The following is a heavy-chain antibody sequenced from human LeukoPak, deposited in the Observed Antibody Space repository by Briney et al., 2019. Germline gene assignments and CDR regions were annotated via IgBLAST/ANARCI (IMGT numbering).Heavy chain of an antibody. D-gene: IGHD3-22*01. CDR3: AGIDYYDSSGYYYVEDY. Sequence: GGSLRLSCAGSGFTFSSYEMNWVRQAPGKGLEWVSYISSSGSTIYYADSVKGRFTISRDNAKNSLYLQMNSLRAEDTAVYYCAGIDYYDSSGYYYVEDYWGQGTLVTVSS. V-gene: IGHV3-48*03. CDR1: GFTFSSYE. CDR2: ISSSGSTI. J-gene: IGHJ4*02.